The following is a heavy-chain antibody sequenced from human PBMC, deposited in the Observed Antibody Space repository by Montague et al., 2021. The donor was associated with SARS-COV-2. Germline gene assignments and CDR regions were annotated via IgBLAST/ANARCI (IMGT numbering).Heavy chain of an antibody. J-gene: IGHJ6*03. CDR3: ARLRDGVVPSPILGIGPYFTYYYMDV. V-gene: IGHV4-34*01. Sequence: SETLSLTCAVYGGSFSGYYWNWIRQRPGKGLEWIGEINHDGSTNYNPSLKNRLTISTDTSKNQFSLKLTSVAATDTAVYYCARLRDGVVPSPILGIGPYFTYYYMDVWAKGTTVTVS. D-gene: IGHD2-2*02. CDR2: INHDGST. CDR1: GGSFSGYY.